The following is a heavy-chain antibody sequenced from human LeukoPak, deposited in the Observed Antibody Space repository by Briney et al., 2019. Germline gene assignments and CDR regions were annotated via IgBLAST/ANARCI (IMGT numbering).Heavy chain of an antibody. V-gene: IGHV3-33*01. CDR1: GFTFSSYG. J-gene: IGHJ4*02. D-gene: IGHD3-22*01. CDR3: TTDNAPKTHDYYDSSGYYYEDY. Sequence: GRSLRLSCAASGFTFSSYGMHWVRQAPGKGLEWVAVIWYDGSNKYYADSVKGRFTISRDNSKNTLYLQMNSLKTEDTAVYYCTTDNAPKTHDYYDSSGYYYEDYWGQGTLVTVSS. CDR2: IWYDGSNK.